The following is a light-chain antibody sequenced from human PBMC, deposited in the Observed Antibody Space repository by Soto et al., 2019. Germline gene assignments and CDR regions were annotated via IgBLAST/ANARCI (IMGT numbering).Light chain of an antibody. Sequence: EIVLTQSPGTLSLSPGERATLSCRASQSVSSRNLAWYQQKPGQAPRLLIYGASSRATGIPDRFSGSGSGTDFTLTISRLEPGDFAVYYCQQYGSSPGTFGQGTKVEIK. V-gene: IGKV3-20*01. CDR3: QQYGSSPGT. J-gene: IGKJ1*01. CDR1: QSVSSRN. CDR2: GAS.